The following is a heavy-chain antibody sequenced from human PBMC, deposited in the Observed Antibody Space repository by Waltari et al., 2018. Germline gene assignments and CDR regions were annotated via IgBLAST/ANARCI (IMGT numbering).Heavy chain of an antibody. CDR2: ISWNSGSI. CDR1: GFTFDDYA. Sequence: EVQLVESGGGLVQPGRSLRLSCAASGFTFDDYAMHWFRQAPGQGLEWVSGISWNSGSIGYADSVKGRFTISRDNAKNSLYLQMNSLRAEDTALYYCAKDSQSGPNSSGYYYRAFDIWGQGTMVTVSS. CDR3: AKDSQSGPNSSGYYYRAFDI. V-gene: IGHV3-9*01. D-gene: IGHD3-22*01. J-gene: IGHJ3*02.